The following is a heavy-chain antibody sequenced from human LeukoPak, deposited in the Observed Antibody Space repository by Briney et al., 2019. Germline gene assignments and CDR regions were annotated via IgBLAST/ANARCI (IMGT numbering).Heavy chain of an antibody. CDR3: AKRVRGVISPYYYYGMDV. CDR1: GFTFSSYA. D-gene: IGHD3-10*01. J-gene: IGHJ6*04. V-gene: IGHV3-23*01. CDR2: ISGSGGST. Sequence: GGSLRPSCAASGFTFSSYAMSWVRQAPGKGLEWVSAISGSGGSTYYADSVKGRFTISRDNSKNTLYLQMNSLRAEDTAVYYCAKRVRGVISPYYYYGMDVWGKGTTVTVSS.